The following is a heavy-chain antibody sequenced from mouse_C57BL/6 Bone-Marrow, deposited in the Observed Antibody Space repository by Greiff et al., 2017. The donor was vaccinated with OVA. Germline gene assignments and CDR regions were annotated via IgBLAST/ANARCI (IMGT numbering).Heavy chain of an antibody. J-gene: IGHJ4*01. CDR2: IRSKGNNYAT. V-gene: IGHV10-1*01. CDR3: VRHGYYAMDY. CDR1: GFSFNTYA. Sequence: EVKLVESGGGLVQPKGSLKLSCAASGFSFNTYAMNWVRQAPGQGLEWVARIRSKGNNYATYYAVSVKDRLTIARDDSESILYLQMNNLKTEDTAMYYCVRHGYYAMDYWGQGTSVTVSS.